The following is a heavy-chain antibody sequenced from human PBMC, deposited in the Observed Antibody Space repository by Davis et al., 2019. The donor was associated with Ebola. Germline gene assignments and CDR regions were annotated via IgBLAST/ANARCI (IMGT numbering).Heavy chain of an antibody. CDR2: ISSSSSYI. Sequence: GESLKISCAASGFDVNTNHMNWVRQAPGKGLEWVSSISSSSSYIYYADSVKGRFTISRDNAKNSLYLQMNSLKTEDTAVYYCTRSGGDPDYWGQGTLVTVSS. CDR1: GFDVNTNH. V-gene: IGHV3-21*04. CDR3: TRSGGDPDY. D-gene: IGHD2-21*02. J-gene: IGHJ4*02.